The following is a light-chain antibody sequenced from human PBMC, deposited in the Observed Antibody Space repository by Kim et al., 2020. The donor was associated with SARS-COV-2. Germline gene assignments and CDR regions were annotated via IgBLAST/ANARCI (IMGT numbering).Light chain of an antibody. CDR2: DNN. V-gene: IGLV1-51*01. J-gene: IGLJ2*01. Sequence: GQTVTISCSGSSTDIGDNYLSSYQQLPPTAPTLLIYDNNKRPPSSLDRFFGAKSGASATLGITGLHTGDEAADYCGTWDTSLSAVVFGGGTKLTVL. CDR1: STDIGDNY. CDR3: GTWDTSLSAVV.